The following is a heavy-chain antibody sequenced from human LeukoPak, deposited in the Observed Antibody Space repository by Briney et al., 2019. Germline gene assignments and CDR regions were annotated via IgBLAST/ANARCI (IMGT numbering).Heavy chain of an antibody. CDR3: AREPQQPTVDY. V-gene: IGHV3-30-3*01. Sequence: PGGSLRLSCAASGFTFSSYAMHWVRQAPGKGLEWVAIISYDGSNKYYADSVKGRFTSSRDNAKNTLYLQMNSLRAEDTAVYYCAREPQQPTVDYWGQGTLVTVSS. D-gene: IGHD6-13*01. J-gene: IGHJ4*02. CDR1: GFTFSSYA. CDR2: ISYDGSNK.